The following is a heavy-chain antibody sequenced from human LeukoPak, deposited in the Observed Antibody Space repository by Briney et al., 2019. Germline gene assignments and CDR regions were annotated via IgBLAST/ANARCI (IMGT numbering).Heavy chain of an antibody. Sequence: PSETLSLTCTVSGGSISSGGYYWSWIRQHPGKGLEWIGYIYYSGSTYYNPSLKSRVTISVDTSKNQFSLKLSSVTAADTAVYYCARARIQYSSSKDDAFDIWGQGTMVTVSS. J-gene: IGHJ3*02. CDR1: GGSISSGGYY. CDR3: ARARIQYSSSKDDAFDI. CDR2: IYYSGST. V-gene: IGHV4-31*03. D-gene: IGHD6-6*01.